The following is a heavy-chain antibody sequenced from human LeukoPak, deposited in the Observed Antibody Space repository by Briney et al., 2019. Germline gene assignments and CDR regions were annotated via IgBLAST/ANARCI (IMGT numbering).Heavy chain of an antibody. V-gene: IGHV3-53*01. Sequence: PGGSLRLSCAASVFTVSSNYMSWVRQAPGKGLEWDSVIYSGGSTYYADSVKGRFTISRDNSKNTLYLQMNSLRAEDTAVYYCARDGGRYCSGGSCYSDWGQGTLVTVSS. CDR1: VFTVSSNY. CDR2: IYSGGST. D-gene: IGHD2-15*01. J-gene: IGHJ4*02. CDR3: ARDGGRYCSGGSCYSD.